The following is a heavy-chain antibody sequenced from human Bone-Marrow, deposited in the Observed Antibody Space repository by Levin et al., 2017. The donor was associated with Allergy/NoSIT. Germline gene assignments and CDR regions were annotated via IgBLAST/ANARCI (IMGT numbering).Heavy chain of an antibody. Sequence: ASVKVSCKASGYSFTRYDMHWVRQAPGQGLEWMGIINPSGGITKYAKKFQGRVTMTRDTSTSTVYMELNSLRSEDTAVYYCARAGYCSSTSCPFDYWGQGTLVTVSS. CDR2: INPSGGIT. J-gene: IGHJ4*02. CDR3: ARAGYCSSTSCPFDY. D-gene: IGHD2-2*01. CDR1: GYSFTRYD. V-gene: IGHV1-46*01.